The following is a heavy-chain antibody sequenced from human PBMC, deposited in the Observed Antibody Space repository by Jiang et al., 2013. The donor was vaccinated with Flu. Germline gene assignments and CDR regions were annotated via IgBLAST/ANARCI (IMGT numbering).Heavy chain of an antibody. V-gene: IGHV2-26*02. Sequence: VKPTQTLTLTCTVSGFSLSNARMGVSWIRQPPGKALEWLAHIFSNDEKSYSTSLKSRLTISKDTSKSQVVLTMTNMDPVDTATYYCARVLLGYDSSGYYYYYYYGMDVWGQGTTVTVSS. CDR1: GFSLSNARMG. J-gene: IGHJ6*02. CDR3: ARVLLGYDSSGYYYYYYYGMDV. D-gene: IGHD3-22*01. CDR2: IFSNDEK.